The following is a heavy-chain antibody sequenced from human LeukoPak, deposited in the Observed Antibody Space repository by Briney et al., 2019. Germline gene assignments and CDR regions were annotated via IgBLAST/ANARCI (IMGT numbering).Heavy chain of an antibody. D-gene: IGHD6-19*01. CDR2: INASNGNT. CDR1: GYTFTSYG. CDR3: ASCSSGWSEFDY. Sequence: ASVKVSCKASGYTFTSYGISWVRQAPGQGLEWMGWINASNGNTNYAQKLQGRVPMATDTSTSTAYMELRSLRTDDTAVYYCASCSSGWSEFDYWGQGTLVTVSS. V-gene: IGHV1-18*01. J-gene: IGHJ4*02.